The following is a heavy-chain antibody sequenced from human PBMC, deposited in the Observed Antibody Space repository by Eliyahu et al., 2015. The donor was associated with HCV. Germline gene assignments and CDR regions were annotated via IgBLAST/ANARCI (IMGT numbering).Heavy chain of an antibody. J-gene: IGHJ4*02. CDR2: INPNSNAR. Sequence: QVQLVQSGAEVKKPGASVKVSCKASGYTFAGYNVHWVRQPPGQGLEWMGVINPNSNARTYAQKFQDRVTMTRDTSRNTVYMEVISLRSDDTAVYFCARGRGWNGRLEYWGQGTLVIVS. D-gene: IGHD1-1*01. CDR1: GYTFAGYN. V-gene: IGHV1-46*01. CDR3: ARGRGWNGRLEY.